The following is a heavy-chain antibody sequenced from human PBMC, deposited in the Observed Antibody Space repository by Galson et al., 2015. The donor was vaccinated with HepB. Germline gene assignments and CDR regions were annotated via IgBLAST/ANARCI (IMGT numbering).Heavy chain of an antibody. Sequence: SVKVSCKASGGTFSSYAISWVRQAPGQGLEWMGGIIPILGIANYAQKFQGRVTITADKSTSTAYMELSSLRSEDTAVYYCARGDVVVPAASTIYYYYGMDVWGQGTTVTVSS. CDR2: IIPILGIA. D-gene: IGHD2-2*01. J-gene: IGHJ6*02. CDR3: ARGDVVVPAASTIYYYYGMDV. CDR1: GGTFSSYA. V-gene: IGHV1-69*10.